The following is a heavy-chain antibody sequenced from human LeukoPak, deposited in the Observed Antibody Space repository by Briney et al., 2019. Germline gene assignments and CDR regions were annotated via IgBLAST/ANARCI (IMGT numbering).Heavy chain of an antibody. CDR3: AAHVGNAGDYGY. CDR1: GFTVSSYW. Sequence: GGCLRLSCAASGFTVSSYWITWVSQPPGNGMEWVAYIIQDGSETNYVDSVKGRFTISRDNAKNSLYLQMNGLRAEDTAVYYCAAHVGNAGDYGYWGQGTLVAVSS. D-gene: IGHD4-23*01. V-gene: IGHV3-7*01. CDR2: IIQDGSET. J-gene: IGHJ4*02.